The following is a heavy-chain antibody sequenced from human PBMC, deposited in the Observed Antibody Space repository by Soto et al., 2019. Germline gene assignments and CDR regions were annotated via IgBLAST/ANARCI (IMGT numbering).Heavy chain of an antibody. CDR3: ARLVYDTRLNYMYFDF. CDR2: IFHDGTA. CDR1: GVSISSGNW. V-gene: IGHV4-4*02. D-gene: IGHD2-8*01. J-gene: IGHJ4*02. Sequence: SETLSLTCAVSGVSISSGNWWTWVRQTPQRGLEYIGEIFHDGTANYYPSFERRVAISVETSKNQFSLKLTSLTAEDTAIYFCARLVYDTRLNYMYFDFWGPGALVTVSS.